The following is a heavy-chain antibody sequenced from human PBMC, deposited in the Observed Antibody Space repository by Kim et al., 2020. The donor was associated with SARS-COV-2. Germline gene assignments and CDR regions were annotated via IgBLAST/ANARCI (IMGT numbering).Heavy chain of an antibody. CDR2: IYYSGST. J-gene: IGHJ6*02. CDR3: ARHLYSGYDRGPQPWKKQNYYYYGMDV. V-gene: IGHV4-39*01. D-gene: IGHD5-12*01. Sequence: SETLSLTCTVSGGSISSSSYYWGWIRQPPGKGLEWIGSIYYSGSTYYNPSLKSRVTISVDTSKNQFSLKLSSVTAADTAVYYCARHLYSGYDRGPQPWKKQNYYYYGMDVWGQGTTVTVSS. CDR1: GGSISSSSYY.